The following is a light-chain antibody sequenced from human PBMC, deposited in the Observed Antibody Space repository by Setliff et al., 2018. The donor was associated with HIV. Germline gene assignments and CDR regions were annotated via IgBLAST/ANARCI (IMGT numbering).Light chain of an antibody. Sequence: QSVLTQPASVSGSPGQSITTACTGTSSDVGGYNYVSWYQQHPGKAPKLIIYEVTNRPSGVSNRFSGSKSGNTASLTISGLQAEDEADYYCSSYRSSDTGVFGTGTKVTVL. CDR2: EVT. V-gene: IGLV2-14*01. CDR1: SSDVGGYNY. CDR3: SSYRSSDTGV. J-gene: IGLJ1*01.